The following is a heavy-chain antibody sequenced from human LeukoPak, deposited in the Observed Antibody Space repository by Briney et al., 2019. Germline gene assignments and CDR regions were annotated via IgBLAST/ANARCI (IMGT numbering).Heavy chain of an antibody. CDR3: ARLPFEAAADAYYYYGMDV. J-gene: IGHJ6*02. V-gene: IGHV3-33*01. Sequence: PGRSLRLSCAASGFTFSSYGMHWVRQAPGKGLEWVAVIWYDGSNKYYADSVKGRFTISRDNSKNTLDLQMNSLRAEDTAVYYCARLPFEAAADAYYYYGMDVWGQGTTVTVSS. CDR1: GFTFSSYG. D-gene: IGHD6-13*01. CDR2: IWYDGSNK.